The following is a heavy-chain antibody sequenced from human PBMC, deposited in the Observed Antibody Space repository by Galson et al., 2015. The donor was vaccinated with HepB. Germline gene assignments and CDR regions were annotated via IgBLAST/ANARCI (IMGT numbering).Heavy chain of an antibody. J-gene: IGHJ5*02. D-gene: IGHD2-2*01. V-gene: IGHV1-8*01. CDR3: ARARITRRNYRYCSSTSCRNWFDP. Sequence: QSGAEVKKPGESPKISCKASGYTFTSYDINWVRQATGQGLEWMGWMNPNSGNTGYAQKFQGRVTMTRNTSISTAYMELSSLRSEDTAVYYCARARITRRNYRYCSSTSCRNWFDPWGQGTLVTVSS. CDR2: MNPNSGNT. CDR1: GYTFTSYD.